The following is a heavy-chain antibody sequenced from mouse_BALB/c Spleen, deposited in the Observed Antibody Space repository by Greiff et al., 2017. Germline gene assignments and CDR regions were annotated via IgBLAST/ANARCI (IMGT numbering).Heavy chain of an antibody. CDR3: APTLITRDYFDY. D-gene: IGHD1-1*01. J-gene: IGHJ2*01. CDR1: GFNIKDTY. V-gene: IGHV14-3*02. Sequence: EVQLQQSGAELVKPGASVKLSCTASGFNIKDTYMHWVKQRPEQGLEWIGRIDPANGNTKYDPKFQGKATITADTSSNTAYLQLSSLTSEDTAVYYCAPTLITRDYFDYWGQGTTLAVST. CDR2: IDPANGNT.